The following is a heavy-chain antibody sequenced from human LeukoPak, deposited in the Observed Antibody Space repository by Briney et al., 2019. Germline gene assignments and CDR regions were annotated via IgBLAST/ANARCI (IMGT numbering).Heavy chain of an antibody. CDR3: ARGPHWDPHFDY. J-gene: IGHJ4*02. V-gene: IGHV1-2*02. CDR2: INPNSGGT. Sequence: ASVKVSCKASGGTFNSYAISWVRQAPGQGLEWMGWINPNSGGTNYAQKFQGRVTMTRDTSISTAYMELSRLRSDDTAVYYCARGPHWDPHFDYWGQGTLVTVSS. D-gene: IGHD7-27*01. CDR1: GGTFNSYA.